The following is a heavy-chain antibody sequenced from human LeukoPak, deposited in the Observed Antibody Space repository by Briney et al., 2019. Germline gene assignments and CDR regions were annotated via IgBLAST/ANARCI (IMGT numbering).Heavy chain of an antibody. Sequence: SETLSLTCTVSGYSISSGYYWGWIRQPPGKGLEWIGSIYHSGSTYYNPSLKSRVTISVDTSKNQFSLKLSSVTAADTAAYYCARDLDCSSTSCYAGALFDYWGQGTLVTVSS. J-gene: IGHJ4*02. CDR1: GYSISSGYY. CDR3: ARDLDCSSTSCYAGALFDY. D-gene: IGHD2-2*01. V-gene: IGHV4-38-2*02. CDR2: IYHSGST.